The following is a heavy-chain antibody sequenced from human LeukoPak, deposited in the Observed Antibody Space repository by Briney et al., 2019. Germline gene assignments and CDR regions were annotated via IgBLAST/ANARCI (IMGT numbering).Heavy chain of an antibody. CDR2: INHSGST. Sequence: PSETLSLTCAVYGGSFSGYYWSWIRQPPGKGLEWIGEINHSGSTNYNPSLKSRVTISVDTSKNQFSLKLSSVTAADTAVYYCATKNDYGDAVGSWFDPWGQGTLVTVPS. V-gene: IGHV4-34*01. D-gene: IGHD4-17*01. J-gene: IGHJ5*02. CDR3: ATKNDYGDAVGSWFDP. CDR1: GGSFSGYY.